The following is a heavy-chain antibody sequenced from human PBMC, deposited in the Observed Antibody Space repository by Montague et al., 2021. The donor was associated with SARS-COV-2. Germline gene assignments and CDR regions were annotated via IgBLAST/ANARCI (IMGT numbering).Heavy chain of an antibody. CDR2: LSRSGDLI. CDR1: GFTFSSSE. Sequence: SLRLSCAASGFTFSSSEMNWVRQAPGQGLEWLSYLSRSGDLIYYSDSXKGRFTISRDNAKRSLYLQMTSLRAEDSAVYYCARHYGDYFYDYYGMDVWGQGTTVTVSS. V-gene: IGHV3-48*03. J-gene: IGHJ6*02. CDR3: ARHYGDYFYDYYGMDV. D-gene: IGHD4-17*01.